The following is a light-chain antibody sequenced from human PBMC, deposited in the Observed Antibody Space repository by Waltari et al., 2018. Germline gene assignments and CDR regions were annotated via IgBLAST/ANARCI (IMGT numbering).Light chain of an antibody. CDR3: SSYTNSNTYV. V-gene: IGLV2-14*01. Sequence: QSALTQPASVSGSPGQSIAISCTATSSDVGNYNYVSWYQQHPGKAPKLMIYDVTSRPSVVSNRLSGSKSGNTASLTISGLQAEDEADYYCSSYTNSNTYVFGPGTKVTVL. CDR2: DVT. CDR1: SSDVGNYNY. J-gene: IGLJ1*01.